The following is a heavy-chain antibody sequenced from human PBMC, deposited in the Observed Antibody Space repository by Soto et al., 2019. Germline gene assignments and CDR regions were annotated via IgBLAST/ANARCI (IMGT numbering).Heavy chain of an antibody. CDR2: IIPIFAPA. CDR1: GGTFSSDA. D-gene: IGHD1-1*01. Sequence: QVQLVQSGAEVKKPGSSVKVSCKASGGTFSSDAISWVRQAPGQGLEWMGGIIPIFAPANYAQKFQGRVTITADESTTKAYMELSRLTSEDTAMYFCARARGESPMVQEDFFHYWGQGTLVSVAS. J-gene: IGHJ4*02. CDR3: ARARGESPMVQEDFFHY. V-gene: IGHV1-69*01.